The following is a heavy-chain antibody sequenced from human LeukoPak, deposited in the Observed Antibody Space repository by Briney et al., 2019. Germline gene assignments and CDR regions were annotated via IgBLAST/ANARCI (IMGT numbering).Heavy chain of an antibody. V-gene: IGHV4-34*01. CDR3: ARAVGIAARNWFDP. J-gene: IGHJ5*02. D-gene: IGHD6-13*01. CDR1: GGSFSGYY. CDR2: INHSGST. Sequence: SETLSLTCAVYGGSFSGYYWSWIRQPPGKGLEWIGEINHSGSTYYNPSLKSRVTISVDTSKNQFSLKLSSVTAADTAVYYCARAVGIAARNWFDPWGQGTLVTVSS.